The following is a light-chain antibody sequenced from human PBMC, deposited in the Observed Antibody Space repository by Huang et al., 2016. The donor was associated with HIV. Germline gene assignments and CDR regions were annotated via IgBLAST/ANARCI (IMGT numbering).Light chain of an antibody. CDR2: AAS. Sequence: DIQMTQSPSSLSASVGDRVTITCRASQSISSYLNWYQQKPGKAPKLLIFAASSLQSVVPSRFSGSGSGTDFTLTISSLQPEDFATYYCQQSYSNPYTFGQGTKLEIK. CDR1: QSISSY. V-gene: IGKV1-39*01. J-gene: IGKJ2*01. CDR3: QQSYSNPYT.